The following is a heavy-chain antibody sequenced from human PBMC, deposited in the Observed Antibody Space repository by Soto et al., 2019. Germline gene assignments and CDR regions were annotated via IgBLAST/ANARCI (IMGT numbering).Heavy chain of an antibody. CDR3: ASSSRDGYNYRNFDY. CDR2: IIPIFGTA. D-gene: IGHD5-12*01. J-gene: IGHJ4*02. V-gene: IGHV1-69*06. Sequence: QVQLVQSGAEVKKPGSSVKVSCKASGGTFSSYAISWVRQAPGQGLEWMGGIIPIFGTANYAQKFQGRVTITADKSTSTVYIELSSLRSEDTAVYYCASSSRDGYNYRNFDYWGQGTLVTVSS. CDR1: GGTFSSYA.